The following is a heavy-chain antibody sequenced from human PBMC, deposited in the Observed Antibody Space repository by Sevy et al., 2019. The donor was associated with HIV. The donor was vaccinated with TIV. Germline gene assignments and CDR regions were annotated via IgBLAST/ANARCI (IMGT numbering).Heavy chain of an antibody. Sequence: SETLSLTCTVSGYSISSGYYWGWIRQPPGKGLEWIGSIYHSGSTYYNPSLKSRVTISVDTSKNQFSLKLSSVTAADTAVYYCARDVGSGYDSDAFDIWGQGTMVTVSS. J-gene: IGHJ3*02. CDR3: ARDVGSGYDSDAFDI. V-gene: IGHV4-38-2*02. CDR2: IYHSGST. D-gene: IGHD5-12*01. CDR1: GYSISSGYY.